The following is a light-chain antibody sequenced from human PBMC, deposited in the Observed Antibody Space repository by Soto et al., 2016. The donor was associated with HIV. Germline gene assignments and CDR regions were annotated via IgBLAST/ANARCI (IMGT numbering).Light chain of an antibody. CDR1: QSLLHSNGYSY. CDR2: LGT. CDR3: MQALQTPRT. Sequence: DIVMTQSPLSLPVTPGEPASISCRSSQSLLHSNGYSYLDWYLQKPGQSPQVLIYLGTNRASGVPDRFSGSGSGTDFTLEISAVEAEDVAIYYCMQALQTPRTFGLGTKV. J-gene: IGKJ1*01. V-gene: IGKV2-28*01.